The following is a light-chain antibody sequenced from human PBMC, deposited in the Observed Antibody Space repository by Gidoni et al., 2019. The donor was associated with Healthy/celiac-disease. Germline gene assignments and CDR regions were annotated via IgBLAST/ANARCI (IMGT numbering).Light chain of an antibody. CDR2: KAS. CDR1: QSISSW. Sequence: DIQMTQSPSTLSAAVGDRVTITCRASQSISSWLAWYQQKQGKDPKLLIYKASSLESGVPSRFSGSGSGTEFTLTISSLQPADFATSYCQQYNSYPLTFGGGTQVEIK. CDR3: QQYNSYPLT. J-gene: IGKJ4*01. V-gene: IGKV1-5*03.